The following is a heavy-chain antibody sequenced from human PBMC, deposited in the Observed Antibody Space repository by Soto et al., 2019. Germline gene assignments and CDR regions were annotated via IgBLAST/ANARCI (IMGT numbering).Heavy chain of an antibody. D-gene: IGHD1-26*01. CDR3: TREGLGAATPVDY. V-gene: IGHV1-69*05. Sequence: QVQLVQSGAEVKKPGSSVKVSCKASGGTFSSYAISWVRQAPGQGLEWMGGIIPLFGTANYAQKFQGRVRSTXDXCTSTAYMELSSVRSEDTAVYYCTREGLGAATPVDYWGQGTLVTVSS. J-gene: IGHJ4*02. CDR2: IIPLFGTA. CDR1: GGTFSSYA.